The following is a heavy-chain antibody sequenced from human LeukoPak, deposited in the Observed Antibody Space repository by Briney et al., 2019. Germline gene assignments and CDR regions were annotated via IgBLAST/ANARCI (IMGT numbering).Heavy chain of an antibody. V-gene: IGHV3-23*01. J-gene: IGHJ3*02. D-gene: IGHD4-11*01. CDR3: AKRLTTTKAFDI. CDR2: ISGTGFST. Sequence: GGSLRLSCAASGFTFNSYAMSWVRQAPGKGLEWVSAISGTGFSTYYADSVKGRFTISRDNSKNTLYLQMNSLRAEDTAVYYCAKRLTTTKAFDIWGQGTVVTVSS. CDR1: GFTFNSYA.